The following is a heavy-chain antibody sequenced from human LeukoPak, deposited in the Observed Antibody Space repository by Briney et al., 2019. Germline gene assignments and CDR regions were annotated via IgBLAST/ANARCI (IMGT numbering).Heavy chain of an antibody. D-gene: IGHD7-27*01. CDR3: ARANWEFYYFDY. V-gene: IGHV4-31*03. Sequence: SQTLSLTCTVSGGSISSGVYYWSWIRQHPGKGLEWIGYIYYSGSTYYNPSLKSRVTISVDTSKNQFSLKLSSVTAADTAVYYCARANWEFYYFDYWGQGTLVTVSS. CDR2: IYYSGST. J-gene: IGHJ4*02. CDR1: GGSISSGVYY.